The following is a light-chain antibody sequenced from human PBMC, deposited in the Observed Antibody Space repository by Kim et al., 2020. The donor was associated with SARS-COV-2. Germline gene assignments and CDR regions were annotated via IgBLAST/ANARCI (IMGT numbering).Light chain of an antibody. CDR2: KAS. J-gene: IGKJ1*01. CDR1: ETINSW. CDR3: QQWQTYPWT. Sequence: DIQLTQSPYTLSASVGDRVTITCRASETINSWLAWYQQKPGKAPNLLIYKASKLESGVPSRFSGSGSGTEFTLTITSLQPDDFATYYCQQWQTYPWTFGQGTKVDIK. V-gene: IGKV1-5*03.